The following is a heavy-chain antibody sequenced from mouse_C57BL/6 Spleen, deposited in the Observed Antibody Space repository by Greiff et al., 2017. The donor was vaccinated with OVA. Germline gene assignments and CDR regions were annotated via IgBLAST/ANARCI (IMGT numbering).Heavy chain of an antibody. V-gene: IGHV14-3*01. D-gene: IGHD2-3*01. Sequence: VQLKESVAELVRPGASVKLSCTASGFNIKNTYMHWVKQRPEQGLEWIGRIDPANGNTKYAPKFQGKATITADTSSNTAYLQLSSLTSEDTAIYYCSPIYDGYYAWFAYWGQGTLVTVSA. CDR1: GFNIKNTY. J-gene: IGHJ3*01. CDR2: IDPANGNT. CDR3: SPIYDGYYAWFAY.